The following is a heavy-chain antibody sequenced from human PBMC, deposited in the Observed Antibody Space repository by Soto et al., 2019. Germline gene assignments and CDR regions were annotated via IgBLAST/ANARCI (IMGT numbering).Heavy chain of an antibody. CDR1: GFTFSSYG. D-gene: IGHD6-13*01. CDR3: AKDYVAAGTGRWFDP. CDR2: ISYDGSNK. Sequence: QVQLVESGGGVVQPGRSLRLSCAASGFTFSSYGMHWVRQAPGKGLEWVAVISYDGSNKYYADSVKGRFTISRDNSKNTLYLQMNSLRAEDTAVYYCAKDYVAAGTGRWFDPWGQGTLGTVSS. V-gene: IGHV3-30*18. J-gene: IGHJ5*02.